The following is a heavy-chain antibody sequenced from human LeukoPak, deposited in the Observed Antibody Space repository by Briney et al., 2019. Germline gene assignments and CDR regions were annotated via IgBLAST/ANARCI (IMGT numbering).Heavy chain of an antibody. CDR1: GFTFRNYG. J-gene: IGHJ4*02. CDR2: IWYDGSNK. D-gene: IGHD2-15*01. CDR3: ARDGPTLGYCSGGSFGDIDY. V-gene: IGHV3-33*01. Sequence: HPGGSLRLSCAASGFTFRNYGMHWVRQAPGKGLEWVALIWYDGSNKYYTDSVKGRFTISRDDSKNTLYLQMNSLRAEDTAVYYCARDGPTLGYCSGGSFGDIDYWGQGTLVTVSS.